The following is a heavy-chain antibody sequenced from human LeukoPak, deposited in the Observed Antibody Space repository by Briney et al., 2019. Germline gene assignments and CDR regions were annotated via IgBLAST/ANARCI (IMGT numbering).Heavy chain of an antibody. J-gene: IGHJ6*02. CDR1: GFTFSLTG. Sequence: GGSLRLSCEASGFTFSLTGMHWVRQAPGKGLEWVSVIYSGGSTYYADSVKGRFTISRDNSKNTLYLQMNSLRAEDTAVYYCVRYYGSGSYPYYYYYGMDVWGQGTTVTVSS. CDR2: IYSGGST. CDR3: VRYYGSGSYPYYYYYGMDV. V-gene: IGHV3-66*01. D-gene: IGHD3-10*01.